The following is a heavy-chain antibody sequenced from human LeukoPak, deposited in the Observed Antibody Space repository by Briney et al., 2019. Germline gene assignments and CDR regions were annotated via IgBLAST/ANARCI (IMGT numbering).Heavy chain of an antibody. D-gene: IGHD2-2*01. Sequence: KSSETLSLTCTVSGYSISSGYYWGWIRQPPGKGLEWIGTIYHSGSTYYNPSLKSRFTISVDTSKNQFSLKLTSVTAADTAVYYCARVRGYCSSTICYRYYFDYWGQGTLVTVSS. J-gene: IGHJ4*02. CDR1: GYSISSGYY. CDR2: IYHSGST. CDR3: ARVRGYCSSTICYRYYFDY. V-gene: IGHV4-38-2*02.